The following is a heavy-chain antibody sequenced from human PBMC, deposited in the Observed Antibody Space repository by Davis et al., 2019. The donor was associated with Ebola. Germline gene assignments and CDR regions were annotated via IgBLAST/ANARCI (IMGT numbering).Heavy chain of an antibody. CDR1: GFTFSSFA. V-gene: IGHV3-48*04. J-gene: IGHJ4*02. Sequence: GESLKISCAASGFTFSSFAMSWVRQAPGKGLEWVSYISSSGSTIYYADSVKGRFTISRDNAKNSLYLQMNSLRAEDTAVYYCARSLSISDFDYWGQGTLVTVSS. D-gene: IGHD1-14*01. CDR3: ARSLSISDFDY. CDR2: ISSSGSTI.